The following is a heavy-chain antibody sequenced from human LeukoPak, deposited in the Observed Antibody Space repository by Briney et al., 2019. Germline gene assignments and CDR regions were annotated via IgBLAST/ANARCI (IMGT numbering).Heavy chain of an antibody. CDR1: GFTFSSYG. D-gene: IGHD2-15*01. CDR3: AKLDSELVDY. CDR2: IRYGGSNK. Sequence: PGGSLRLSCAASGFTFSSYGMRWVRQAPGKGLEWVAFIRYGGSNKYYADSVKGRFTISTDNSKNTLYLQMNSLRAEDTAVYYCAKLDSELVDYWGQGTLVTVSS. V-gene: IGHV3-30*02. J-gene: IGHJ4*02.